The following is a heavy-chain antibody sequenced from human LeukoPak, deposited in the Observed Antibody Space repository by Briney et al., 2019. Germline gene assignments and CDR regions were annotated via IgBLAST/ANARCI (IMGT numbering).Heavy chain of an antibody. J-gene: IGHJ4*02. V-gene: IGHV1-46*01. CDR1: GYTFTINR. Sequence: ASVKVSCKASGYTFTINRIHWVRQAPGQGLEWMGVINPSGGSTSYAQKFQGRVTMTRDTSTSTVYMELSSLRSEDTAVYYCARGVRQWLVAHWGQGTLVTVSS. D-gene: IGHD6-19*01. CDR3: ARGVRQWLVAH. CDR2: INPSGGST.